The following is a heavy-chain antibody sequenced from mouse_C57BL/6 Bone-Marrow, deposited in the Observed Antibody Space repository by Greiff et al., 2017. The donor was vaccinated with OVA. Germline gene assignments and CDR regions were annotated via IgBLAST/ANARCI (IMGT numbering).Heavy chain of an antibody. CDR1: GYSITSGYY. D-gene: IGHD1-1*01. CDR2: ISYDGSN. V-gene: IGHV3-6*01. Sequence: EVQRVESGPGLVKPSQSLSLTCSVTGYSITSGYYWNWIRQFPGNKLEWMGYISYDGSNNYNPSLKNRISITRDTSKNQFFLKLNSVTTEDTATYYCARRIYYGSVDYWGQGTTLTVSS. J-gene: IGHJ2*01. CDR3: ARRIYYGSVDY.